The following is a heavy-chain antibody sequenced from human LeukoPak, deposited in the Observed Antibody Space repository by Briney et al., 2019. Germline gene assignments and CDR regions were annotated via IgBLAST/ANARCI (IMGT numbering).Heavy chain of an antibody. CDR1: GYSFTTNW. CDR3: ARHIDTDNAFDI. CDR2: IYPGDSDT. Sequence: GESLKISCKGSGYSFTTNWIAWVRQMPGKGLEWMGIIYPGDSDTRYSPSSQGQVTISADKSISTAYLQWSSLKASDTAMYYCARHIDTDNAFDIWGQGTMVTVSS. V-gene: IGHV5-51*01. J-gene: IGHJ3*02. D-gene: IGHD2-2*02.